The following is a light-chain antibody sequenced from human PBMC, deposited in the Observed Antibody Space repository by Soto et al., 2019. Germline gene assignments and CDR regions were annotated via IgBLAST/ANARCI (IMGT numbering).Light chain of an antibody. CDR2: ANT. Sequence: QSALTQPNSVSGAPGQRVSISCTGSNSNLGAGYDVHWYQQHPGTAPKLLIYANTNRPSGVPDRFSGSKSGTSASLAITGLQAEDEAHYYCQSYDRTLSTVFGGGTKMTVL. J-gene: IGLJ3*02. CDR1: NSNLGAGYD. CDR3: QSYDRTLSTV. V-gene: IGLV1-40*01.